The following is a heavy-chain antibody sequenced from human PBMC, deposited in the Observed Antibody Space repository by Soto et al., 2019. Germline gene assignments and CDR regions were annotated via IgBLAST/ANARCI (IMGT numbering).Heavy chain of an antibody. D-gene: IGHD5-18*01. CDR1: GGTFSSYA. J-gene: IGHJ4*02. CDR2: IIPIFGTA. Sequence: QVQLVQSGAEVKKPGSSVKVSCKASGGTFSSYAISWVRQAPGPGLEWMGGIIPIFGTANYAQKFQGRVTITADESTSTAYMGLSSLRSENSAVYYSERDYTGRYSYGDAYWGQRTVVTVSS. CDR3: ERDYTGRYSYGDAY. V-gene: IGHV1-69*01.